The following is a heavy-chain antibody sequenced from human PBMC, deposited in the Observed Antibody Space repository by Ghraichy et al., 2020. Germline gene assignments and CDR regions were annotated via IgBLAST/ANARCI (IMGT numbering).Heavy chain of an antibody. V-gene: IGHV3-53*01. D-gene: IGHD2-15*01. CDR3: ARARGVVGAHFDY. Sequence: LSLTCAASGFTVSSNYMSWVRQAPGKGLEWVSVIYSGGSTYYADSVKGRFTISRDNSKNTLYLQMNSLRAEDTAVYYCARARGVVGAHFDYWGQGTLVTVSS. J-gene: IGHJ4*02. CDR1: GFTVSSNY. CDR2: IYSGGST.